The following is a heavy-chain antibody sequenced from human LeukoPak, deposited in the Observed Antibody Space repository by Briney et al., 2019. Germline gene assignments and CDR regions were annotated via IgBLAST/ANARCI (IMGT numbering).Heavy chain of an antibody. Sequence: SGTLSLTCAVSGGSISSSNWWSWVRQPPGKGLEWIGEIYHSGSTNYNPSLKSRVTISVDTSKNQFSLKLSSVTAADTAVYYCARSGYDSYDIDYWGQGTLVTVSS. CDR3: ARSGYDSYDIDY. CDR1: GGSISSSNW. CDR2: IYHSGST. J-gene: IGHJ4*02. D-gene: IGHD5-12*01. V-gene: IGHV4-4*02.